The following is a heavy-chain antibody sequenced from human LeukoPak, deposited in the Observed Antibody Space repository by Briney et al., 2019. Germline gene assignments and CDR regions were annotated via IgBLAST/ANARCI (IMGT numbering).Heavy chain of an antibody. D-gene: IGHD5-24*01. CDR2: ISSSGST. CDR3: AREGRYRYGYNEYHSYMYI. V-gene: IGHV4-61*02. CDR1: ADSISSGDYY. J-gene: IGHJ6*03. Sequence: SETLSLTCTVSADSISSGDYYWSWIRQPAGKGLEWIGRISSSGSTNYNPSLKSRVTISVDTSKNQFSLKLSSVTAAETAVCYCAREGRYRYGYNEYHSYMYIWGKGTTVTVSS.